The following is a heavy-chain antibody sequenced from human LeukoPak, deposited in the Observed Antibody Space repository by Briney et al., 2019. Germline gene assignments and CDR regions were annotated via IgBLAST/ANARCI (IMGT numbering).Heavy chain of an antibody. CDR1: DYTFTSYG. CDR2: ISAYNGLT. Sequence: ASVKVSCKASDYTFTSYGISWVRQVPGQGLRWMGWISAYNGLTQFAKKFQDRVSLTKDAPTNIADMELRSLTSDDTAVYYCARDGDCIDGECYPYGLDVWGPGTTVTVSS. D-gene: IGHD2-15*01. J-gene: IGHJ6*02. CDR3: ARDGDCIDGECYPYGLDV. V-gene: IGHV1-18*01.